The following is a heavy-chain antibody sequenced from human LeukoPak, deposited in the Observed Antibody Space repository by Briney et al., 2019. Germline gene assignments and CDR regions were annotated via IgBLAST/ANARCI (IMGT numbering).Heavy chain of an antibody. CDR3: ARDLGGRRYYFDY. Sequence: SCKASGYTFSSYSMNWVRQAPGKGLEWVSSISSSSSYIYYADSVKGRFTISRDNAKNSLYLQMNSLRAEDTAVYYCARDLGGRRYYFDYWGQGTLVTVSS. D-gene: IGHD2-15*01. J-gene: IGHJ4*02. V-gene: IGHV3-21*01. CDR1: GYTFSSYS. CDR2: ISSSSSYI.